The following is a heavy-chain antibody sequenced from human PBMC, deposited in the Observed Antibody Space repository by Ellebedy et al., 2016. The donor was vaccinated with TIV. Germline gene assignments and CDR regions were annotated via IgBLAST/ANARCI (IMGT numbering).Heavy chain of an antibody. V-gene: IGHV4-39*01. CDR3: ARLRAGGGSSWYFDY. Sequence: TFSSYAMTWVRQAPGKGLEWIGSIFYNGRTFYNSSLTSRVTISVDTSKNPFSLNLSSLTAADTAVYYCARLRAGGGSSWYFDYWGQGTLVTVSS. CDR1: TFSSYA. D-gene: IGHD6-13*01. CDR2: IFYNGRT. J-gene: IGHJ4*02.